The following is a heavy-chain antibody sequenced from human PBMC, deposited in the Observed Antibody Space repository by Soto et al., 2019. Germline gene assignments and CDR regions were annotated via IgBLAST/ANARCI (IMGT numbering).Heavy chain of an antibody. J-gene: IGHJ4*02. Sequence: LRLSCAASGFIFTGHWMHWVRQVPGKGLLWVSRINGDGSITTYADSVGGRFTISRDNAKNTLDLQMNNLSPEDTGLYYCARVLRGRGSSTFDLWGQGTLVTVSS. V-gene: IGHV3-74*03. CDR1: GFIFTGHW. CDR3: ARVLRGRGSSTFDL. D-gene: IGHD1-26*01. CDR2: INGDGSIT.